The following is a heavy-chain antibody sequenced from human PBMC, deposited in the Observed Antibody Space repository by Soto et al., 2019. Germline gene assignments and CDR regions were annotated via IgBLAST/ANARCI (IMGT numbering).Heavy chain of an antibody. D-gene: IGHD1-26*01. CDR1: GGSISSSSYY. CDR2: IYYSGST. Sequence: QLQLQESGPGLVKPSETLSLTCTVSGGSISSSSYYWGWICQPPGKGLEWIGSIYYSGSTYYNPSLKSRVTISVDTSKNQFSLKLRSVTAADTAVYYCARDRGELPYFDYWGQGTLVTVSS. J-gene: IGHJ4*02. V-gene: IGHV4-39*02. CDR3: ARDRGELPYFDY.